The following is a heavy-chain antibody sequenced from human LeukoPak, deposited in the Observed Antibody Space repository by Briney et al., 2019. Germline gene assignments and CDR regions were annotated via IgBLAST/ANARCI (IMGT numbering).Heavy chain of an antibody. V-gene: IGHV4-59*08. CDR2: IFYTGST. J-gene: IGHJ4*02. CDR3: ARVVVHGHSDY. CDR1: GGSINSYY. Sequence: ASETLSFTCTVSGGSINSYYWSWIRQPPGKTLEWIGYIFYTGSTKYNPSLKSRVTISVDTSKNQFSLKLTSVTAADTAVYYCARVVVHGHSDYWGQGALVTVSS. D-gene: IGHD3-16*02.